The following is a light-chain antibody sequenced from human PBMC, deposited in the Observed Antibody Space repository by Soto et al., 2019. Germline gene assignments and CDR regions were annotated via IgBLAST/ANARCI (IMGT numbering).Light chain of an antibody. CDR3: QQSYSTRLT. CDR2: AAS. V-gene: IGKV1-39*01. J-gene: IGKJ4*01. CDR1: QSISSY. Sequence: DIQMTQSPSSLSASIGDRVTITCRASQSISSYLNWYQHRPGKAPKLLIYAASSLQPGVPSRFSGSGSGTDFTLTISSLQPEDFATYYCQQSYSTRLTFGGGTKVEIE.